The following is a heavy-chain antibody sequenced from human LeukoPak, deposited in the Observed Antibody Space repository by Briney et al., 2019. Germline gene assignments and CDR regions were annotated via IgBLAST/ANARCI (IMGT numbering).Heavy chain of an antibody. Sequence: PAETLSLTCTVSGGSISGHYWSWIRQSPERGLEWIGYVYYTGSTFYNPSLKSRVTMSINMSMNQFSLNLRAVTAADTAVYYCARLGYGVDAAVVAAYHYYGMDVWGQGNTVTVSS. CDR3: ARLGYGVDAAVVAAYHYYGMDV. J-gene: IGHJ6*02. CDR1: GGSISGHY. CDR2: VYYTGST. V-gene: IGHV4-59*11. D-gene: IGHD5-18*01.